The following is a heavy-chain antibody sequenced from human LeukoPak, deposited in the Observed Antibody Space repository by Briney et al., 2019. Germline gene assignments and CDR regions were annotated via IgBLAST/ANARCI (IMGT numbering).Heavy chain of an antibody. CDR2: INHSGST. Sequence: SETLSLTCAVYGGSFSGYYWSWIRQPPGKGLEWIGEINHSGSTNYNPSLKSRVTISVDTSKNQFSLKLSSVTAADTAVYYCARGNGYSSSWFRQNWFDPWGQGTLVTVSS. J-gene: IGHJ5*02. CDR3: ARGNGYSSSWFRQNWFDP. CDR1: GGSFSGYY. V-gene: IGHV4-34*01. D-gene: IGHD6-13*01.